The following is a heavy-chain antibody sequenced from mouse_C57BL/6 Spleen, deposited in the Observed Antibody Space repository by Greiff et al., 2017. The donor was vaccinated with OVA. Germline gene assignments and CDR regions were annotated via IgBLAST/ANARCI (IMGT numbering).Heavy chain of an antibody. J-gene: IGHJ1*03. Sequence: DVKLQESGGGLVKPGGSLKLSCAASGFTFSSYAMSWVRQTPEKRLEWVATISDGGSYTYYPDNVKGRFTISRDNAKNNLYLQMSHLKSEDTAMYYCARDQGATYWYFDVWGTGTTVTVSS. CDR3: ARDQGATYWYFDV. CDR1: GFTFSSYA. D-gene: IGHD3-1*01. V-gene: IGHV5-4*01. CDR2: ISDGGSYT.